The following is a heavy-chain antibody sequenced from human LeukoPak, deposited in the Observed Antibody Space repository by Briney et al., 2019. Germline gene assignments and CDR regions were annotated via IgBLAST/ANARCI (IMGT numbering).Heavy chain of an antibody. CDR3: ARNTAGDY. CDR1: RFVFSSTG. CDR2: IRYGGSDK. V-gene: IGHV3-30*02. D-gene: IGHD5-18*01. Sequence: PGGSLRLSCAASRFVFSSTGMHWVRQAPGKGLEWVAYIRYGGSDKFYADSVKGRFTISRDNAKSSLYLQMSSLRAEDTAVYYCARNTAGDYWGQGTLVTVSS. J-gene: IGHJ4*02.